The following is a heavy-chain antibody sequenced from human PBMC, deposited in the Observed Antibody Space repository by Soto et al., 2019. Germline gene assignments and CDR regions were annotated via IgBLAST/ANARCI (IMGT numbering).Heavy chain of an antibody. V-gene: IGHV4-31*03. Sequence: QVQLQESGPGLVKPSQTLSLTCTVSGGSIGSGSYYWSWIRQHPGKGLEWIGYINYSGSTFYIPSLKSRVTTSIDTSTNQFSLKLSSVTAADTAVYYCARAGYDRDGGGYYYFDYWGQRTLVTVSS. D-gene: IGHD3-22*01. CDR1: GGSIGSGSYY. CDR3: ARAGYDRDGGGYYYFDY. J-gene: IGHJ4*02. CDR2: INYSGST.